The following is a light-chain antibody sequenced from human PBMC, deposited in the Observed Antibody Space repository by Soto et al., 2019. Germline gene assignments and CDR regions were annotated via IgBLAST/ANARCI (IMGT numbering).Light chain of an antibody. J-gene: IGKJ1*01. Sequence: DIQMTQSPPTLSASVGDRVTITCRASQTISTWMAWYQQKPGKAPNLLIYTASTLQSGVPSRFSGSGSGTEFTLTISSLQPDDFATYYCQHYNSYSEAFGQGTKVDI. CDR2: TAS. V-gene: IGKV1-5*01. CDR1: QTISTW. CDR3: QHYNSYSEA.